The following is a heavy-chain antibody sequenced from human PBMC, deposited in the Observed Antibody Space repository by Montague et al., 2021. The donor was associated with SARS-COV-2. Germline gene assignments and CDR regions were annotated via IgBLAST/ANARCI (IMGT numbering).Heavy chain of an antibody. CDR3: ARTYYDILTGYYNRGAFDI. V-gene: IGHV4-59*08. D-gene: IGHD3-9*01. Sequence: SETLSLTCTVSGGSLSSYYWSWIRQPPGKGLEWIGYIYYSGSTNYNPSLKSRVTISVDTSKNQFSLKLSSVTAADTAVYYCARTYYDILTGYYNRGAFDIWGQGTMVTVSS. CDR1: GGSLSSYY. CDR2: IYYSGST. J-gene: IGHJ3*02.